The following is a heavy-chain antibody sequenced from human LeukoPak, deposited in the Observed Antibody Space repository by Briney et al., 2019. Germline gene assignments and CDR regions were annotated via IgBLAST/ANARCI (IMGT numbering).Heavy chain of an antibody. CDR2: IGTAGDP. V-gene: IGHV3-13*05. CDR1: GFTFSSYD. Sequence: GGSLRLSCAASGFTFSSYDMHWVRQATGKGLEWVSAIGTAGDPYYPGSVKGRFTISRENAKNSLYLQMNSLRAGYTPVYYXARLDGALGAFDIWGQGTMVTVSS. D-gene: IGHD3/OR15-3a*01. CDR3: ARLDGALGAFDI. J-gene: IGHJ3*02.